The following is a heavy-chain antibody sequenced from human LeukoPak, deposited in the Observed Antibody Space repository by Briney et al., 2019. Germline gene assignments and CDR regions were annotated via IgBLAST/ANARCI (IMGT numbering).Heavy chain of an antibody. CDR2: IYYSGST. CDR1: GGSTSSYY. V-gene: IGHV4-59*01. CDR3: ARDTYYYDTPDAFDI. Sequence: SETLSLTCTVSGGSTSSYYWSWIRQPPGKGLEWIGYIYYSGSTNYNPSLKSRVTISVDTSKNQFSLKLSSVTAADTAVYYCARDTYYYDTPDAFDIWGQGTMVTVSS. J-gene: IGHJ3*02. D-gene: IGHD3-22*01.